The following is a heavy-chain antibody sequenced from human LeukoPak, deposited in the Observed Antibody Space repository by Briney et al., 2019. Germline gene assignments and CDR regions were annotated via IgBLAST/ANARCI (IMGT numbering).Heavy chain of an antibody. Sequence: SQTLSLTCTVSGGSISSGDYYWSWIRQPPGKGLEWIGYNYYSGSTYYSPSLKSRVTISIDTSKNQFSLKLSSVTAADTAVYYCARYSGDILTGYTTGYAFDIWGQGTMVTVSS. V-gene: IGHV4-30-4*01. CDR3: ARYSGDILTGYTTGYAFDI. CDR1: GGSISSGDYY. D-gene: IGHD3-9*01. J-gene: IGHJ3*02. CDR2: NYYSGST.